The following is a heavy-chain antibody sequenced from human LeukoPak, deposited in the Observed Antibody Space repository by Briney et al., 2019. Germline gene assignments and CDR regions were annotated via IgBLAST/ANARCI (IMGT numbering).Heavy chain of an antibody. D-gene: IGHD6-19*01. CDR2: IIPIFGTA. J-gene: IGHJ4*02. Sequence: SVKVSCKASGGTFSSYAISWVRQAPGQGLEWVGRIIPIFGTANYAQKFQGRVTITTDESTSTAYMELSSLRSEDTAVYYCAREHSSGWYGDYWGQGTLVTVSS. V-gene: IGHV1-69*05. CDR3: AREHSSGWYGDY. CDR1: GGTFSSYA.